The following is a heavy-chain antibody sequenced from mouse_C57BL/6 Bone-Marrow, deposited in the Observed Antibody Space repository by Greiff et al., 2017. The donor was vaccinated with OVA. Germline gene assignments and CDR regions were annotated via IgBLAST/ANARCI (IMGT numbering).Heavy chain of an antibody. CDR3: ARLGVYDYGFAD. J-gene: IGHJ3*01. D-gene: IGHD2-4*01. V-gene: IGHV1-9*01. Sequence: QVQLQQSGAELMKPGASVKLSCKATGYTFTGYWIAWVKQRPGHGLEWIGEILPGSGSTNYNEKLKGKATFTADTSSYTAYMELSSLTTEDSAIYYCARLGVYDYGFADWGQGTLVTVSA. CDR2: ILPGSGST. CDR1: GYTFTGYW.